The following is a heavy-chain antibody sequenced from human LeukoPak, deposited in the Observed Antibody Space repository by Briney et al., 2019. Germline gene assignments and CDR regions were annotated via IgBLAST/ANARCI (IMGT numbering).Heavy chain of an antibody. Sequence: QPGGSLRLSCAASGFTFSYYWMSWVRQAPGKGLEWVANIKQDGTEKYYVDSVKGRFTISRDNSKNTLYLQMNSLRAEDTAVHYCARDRTGYYGSGSYYMGWFDPWGQGTLVTVSS. J-gene: IGHJ5*02. CDR2: IKQDGTEK. D-gene: IGHD3-10*01. V-gene: IGHV3-7*01. CDR1: GFTFSYYW. CDR3: ARDRTGYYGSGSYYMGWFDP.